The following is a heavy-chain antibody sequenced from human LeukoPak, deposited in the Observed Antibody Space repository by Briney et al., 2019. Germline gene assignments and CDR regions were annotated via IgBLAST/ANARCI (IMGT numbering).Heavy chain of an antibody. CDR2: ISYDGSNK. CDR1: GFTFSSYA. D-gene: IGHD5-24*01. CDR3: ARRRDGYGDFDY. Sequence: GGSLRLSCAASGFTFSSYAMHWVRQAPGKGLEWVAVISYDGSNKYYADSVKGRFTISRDNAKNSLYLQMNSLRAEDTAVYYCARRRDGYGDFDYWGQGTLVTVSS. V-gene: IGHV3-30*04. J-gene: IGHJ4*02.